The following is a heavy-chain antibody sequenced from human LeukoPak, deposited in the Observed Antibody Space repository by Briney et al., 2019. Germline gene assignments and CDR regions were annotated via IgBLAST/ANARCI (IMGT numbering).Heavy chain of an antibody. D-gene: IGHD2-8*01. J-gene: IGHJ4*02. CDR3: ARLGTYCTNGVCYTGWDY. Sequence: SSETLSLTCTVSGGSISSSSYYWGWIRQPPGKGLEWIGSIYYSGSTYYNPSLKSRVTISVDTSKNQFSLKLSSVTAADTAVYYCARLGTYCTNGVCYTGWDYWGQGTLVTVSS. CDR1: GGSISSSSYY. V-gene: IGHV4-39*01. CDR2: IYYSGST.